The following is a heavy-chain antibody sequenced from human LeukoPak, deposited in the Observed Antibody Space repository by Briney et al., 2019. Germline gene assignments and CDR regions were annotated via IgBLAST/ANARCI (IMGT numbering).Heavy chain of an antibody. CDR2: ISSSGSTI. J-gene: IGHJ5*02. CDR1: GFTFSSYE. Sequence: GGSLRLSCAASGFTFSSYEMNWVRQAPGKGLEWVSYISSSGSTIYYADSVKGRFTISRDNAKNSLYLQMNSLRAEDTAVYYCARVGEGSYYLGGWFDPWGQGTLVTVSS. D-gene: IGHD3-10*01. V-gene: IGHV3-48*03. CDR3: ARVGEGSYYLGGWFDP.